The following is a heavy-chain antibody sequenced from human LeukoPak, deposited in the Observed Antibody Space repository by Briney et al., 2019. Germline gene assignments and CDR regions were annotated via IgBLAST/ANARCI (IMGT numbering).Heavy chain of an antibody. Sequence: GGSLRLSCAASGFAFSTYTIHWVRQVPGKGLMWVSRINNDGRSTTYADSVKGRFTISRDNAKDTLYLQMNSLRAEDTALYYCARALSWELGAAAAFDIWGQGTMVTVSS. CDR3: ARALSWELGAAAAFDI. CDR2: INNDGRST. J-gene: IGHJ3*02. CDR1: GFAFSTYT. V-gene: IGHV3-74*01. D-gene: IGHD1-26*01.